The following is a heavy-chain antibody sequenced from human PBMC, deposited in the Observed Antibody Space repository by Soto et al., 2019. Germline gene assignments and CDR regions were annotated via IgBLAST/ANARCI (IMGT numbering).Heavy chain of an antibody. D-gene: IGHD2-15*01. J-gene: IGHJ6*02. CDR1: GFTFSSYS. CDR2: ISSSSSTI. CDR3: ARDRWLYGHDGMDV. Sequence: GGSLRLSCAASGFTFSSYSMNWVRQAPGKGLEWASYISSSSSTIYYADSVKGRFTIFRDNAKNSLYLQMNSLRAEDTAVYYCARDRWLYGHDGMDVWGQGTTVTVSS. V-gene: IGHV3-48*01.